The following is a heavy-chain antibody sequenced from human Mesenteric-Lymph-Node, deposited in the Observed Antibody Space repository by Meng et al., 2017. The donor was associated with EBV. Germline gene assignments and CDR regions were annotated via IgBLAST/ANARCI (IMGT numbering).Heavy chain of an antibody. J-gene: IGHJ4*02. CDR3: ARGEVFDS. V-gene: IGHV4-59*07. CDR1: GGSINSFY. CDR2: IYHSGST. Sequence: QLPLQESGPGRVKPSDTLSLTCNVSGGSINSFYWSWIRQPPGKGLEWIGYIYHSGSTNYNPSLKSRVTMPVDMSKNQFSLKLSSVTAADTAVYYCARGEVFDSWGQGTLVTVSS.